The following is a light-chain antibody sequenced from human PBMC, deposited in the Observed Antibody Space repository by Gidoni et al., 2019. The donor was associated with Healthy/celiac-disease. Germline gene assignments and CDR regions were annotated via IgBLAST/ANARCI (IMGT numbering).Light chain of an antibody. CDR2: DAS. V-gene: IGKV3-11*01. CDR3: QRRSNWPPET. Sequence: EIVLTQSPATLSLSPGERPTPSCRASQSVSSYLAWYQQQPGQAPRLLLYDASNRATGIPARFRGSGSGTDFTLTISSLGPEDFAVYYCQRRSNWPPETFGQGTKVEIK. J-gene: IGKJ1*01. CDR1: QSVSSY.